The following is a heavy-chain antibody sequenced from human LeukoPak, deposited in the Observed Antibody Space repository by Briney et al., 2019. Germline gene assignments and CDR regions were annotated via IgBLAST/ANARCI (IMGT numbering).Heavy chain of an antibody. CDR1: GFTFSSYG. D-gene: IGHD4-11*01. CDR2: ISYDGSNK. J-gene: IGHJ4*02. CDR3: ARGLPVSY. Sequence: GGSLRLSCAASGFTFSSYGMHWVRQAPGKGLEWVAVISYDGSNKYYADSVKGRFTISRDNSKNTLYLQMNSLRAEDTAVYYCARGLPVSYWGQGTLVTVSS. V-gene: IGHV3-30*03.